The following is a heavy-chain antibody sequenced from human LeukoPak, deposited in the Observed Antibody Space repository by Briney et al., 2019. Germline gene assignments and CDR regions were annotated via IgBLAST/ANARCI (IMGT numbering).Heavy chain of an antibody. J-gene: IGHJ4*02. CDR1: GFTFSSYA. V-gene: IGHV3-23*01. CDR2: ISGSST. Sequence: QTGGSLRLSWAASGFTFSSYAMSWVRQAPGKGLEWVSIISGSSTYYADSVKGRFTISRDTTKNTLSLQMNSLKAEDTAVYYCAKDLTVTTIGYFDYWGQGTLVTVSS. D-gene: IGHD4-17*01. CDR3: AKDLTVTTIGYFDY.